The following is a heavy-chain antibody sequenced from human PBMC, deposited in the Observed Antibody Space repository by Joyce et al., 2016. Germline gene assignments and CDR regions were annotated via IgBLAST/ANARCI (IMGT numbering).Heavy chain of an antibody. CDR1: GIIFSSKE. J-gene: IGHJ4*02. CDR3: TTPSCAN. Sequence: EVHLVESGGGLVQPGGSLRLSCAASGIIFSSKEMNWVRQAPVKGLEWISSINSDDSRIHYADSVRGRFTISRDNARNSLYLEMNYLRVEDTAIYYCTTPSCANWGQGSLVTVSS. CDR2: INSDDSRI. V-gene: IGHV3-48*03. D-gene: IGHD2-2*01.